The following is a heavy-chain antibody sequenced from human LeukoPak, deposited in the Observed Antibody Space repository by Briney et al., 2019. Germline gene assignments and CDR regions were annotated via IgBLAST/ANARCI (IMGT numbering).Heavy chain of an antibody. CDR1: GGSFSGYY. CDR2: INHSGST. V-gene: IGHV4-34*01. CDR3: ARVKDSIDAFDI. Sequence: PSETLSLTCAVDGGSFSGYYWSWIRQPPGKGLEWIGEINHSGSTNHNPSLKSRVTISVDTSKNQFSLKLSYVTAADTAVYYCARVKDSIDAFDIWGQGTMVTVSS. D-gene: IGHD2-21*01. J-gene: IGHJ3*02.